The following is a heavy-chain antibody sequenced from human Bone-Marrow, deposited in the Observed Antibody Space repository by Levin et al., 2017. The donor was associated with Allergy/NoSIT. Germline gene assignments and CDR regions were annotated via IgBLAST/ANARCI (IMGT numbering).Heavy chain of an antibody. J-gene: IGHJ4*02. Sequence: SETLSLTCTVSGGSISSYYWSWIRQPPGKGLEWIGYIYYSGSTNYNPSLKSRVTISVDTSKNQFSLKLSSVTAADTAVYYCAALYYDFWSGYPNPSFVPWDYWGQGTLVTVSS. CDR3: AALYYDFWSGYPNPSFVPWDY. CDR2: IYYSGST. CDR1: GGSISSYY. V-gene: IGHV4-59*08. D-gene: IGHD3-3*01.